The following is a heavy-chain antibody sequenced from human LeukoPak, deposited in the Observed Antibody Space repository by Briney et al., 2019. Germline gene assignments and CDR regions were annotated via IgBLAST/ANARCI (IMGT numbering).Heavy chain of an antibody. V-gene: IGHV1-69*13. CDR1: GGTFSSYA. CDR3: ARDLGRSGRFNYGMNV. D-gene: IGHD3-16*02. Sequence: PSVKVSCKASGGTFSSYAISWVRQAPGQGLEWMGGIIPIFGTANYAQKFQGRVTITADESTSTAYMELSSLRSEDTAVYYCARDLGRSGRFNYGMNVWGQGTTVTVSS. CDR2: IIPIFGTA. J-gene: IGHJ6*02.